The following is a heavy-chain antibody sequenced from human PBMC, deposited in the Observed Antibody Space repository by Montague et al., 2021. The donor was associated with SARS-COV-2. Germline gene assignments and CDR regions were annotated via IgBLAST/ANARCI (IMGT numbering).Heavy chain of an antibody. CDR3: ARVGRGSSWYEVAFDI. Sequence: SETLSLTCTVSGGSISRYSWTWIRQPPGKGLEWIGYIYNSGSTNYNPSLTSRVTISVDTSKNQFSLKLSSVAAADTAVYYCARVGRGSSWYEVAFDIWGQGTMVPSLQ. CDR2: IYNSGST. CDR1: GGSISRYS. V-gene: IGHV4-59*01. J-gene: IGHJ3*02. D-gene: IGHD6-13*01.